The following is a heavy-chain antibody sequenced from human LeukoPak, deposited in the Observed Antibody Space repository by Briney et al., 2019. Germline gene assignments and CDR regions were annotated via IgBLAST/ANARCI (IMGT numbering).Heavy chain of an antibody. CDR3: ARAEWFGEALGFDS. CDR1: GGSISSGGYS. J-gene: IGHJ5*01. CDR2: IYHSGST. D-gene: IGHD3-10*01. V-gene: IGHV4-30-2*01. Sequence: SETLSLTCAVSGGSISSGGYSWSWIRQPPGKGLEWIGYIYHSGSTYYNPSLKSRVTISVDRSKNQFSLKLSSVTAADTAVYYCARAEWFGEALGFDSWGQGTLVTVSS.